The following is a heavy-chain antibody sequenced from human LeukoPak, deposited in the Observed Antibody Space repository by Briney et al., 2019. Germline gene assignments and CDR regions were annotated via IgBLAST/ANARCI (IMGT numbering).Heavy chain of an antibody. J-gene: IGHJ5*02. CDR3: ARHHIAVGDIS. CDR2: MYYSGNT. V-gene: IGHV4-59*08. CDR1: GGSISSHY. Sequence: SETLSLTCSVSGGSISSHYWSWIRQPPGKGLEWIAHMYYSGNTKYNPSLKSRVTISVDTSKTQFSQKLSSATAADTAVYYCARHHIAVGDISWGQGTLVTVSS. D-gene: IGHD2-2*01.